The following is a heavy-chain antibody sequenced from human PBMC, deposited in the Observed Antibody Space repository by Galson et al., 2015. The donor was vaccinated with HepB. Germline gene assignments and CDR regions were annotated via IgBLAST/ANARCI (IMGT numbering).Heavy chain of an antibody. V-gene: IGHV1-18*01. Sequence: SVKVSCKASGYTFTNYGISWVRQAPGQGPEWMGWISSYSGNTNYAQKFQGRVTMTTDTSTNIAYMELRSLRSDDAAVYYCARGGVAAGFLGDWGQGTLVTVSS. D-gene: IGHD6-13*01. CDR1: GYTFTNYG. J-gene: IGHJ4*02. CDR3: ARGGVAAGFLGD. CDR2: ISSYSGNT.